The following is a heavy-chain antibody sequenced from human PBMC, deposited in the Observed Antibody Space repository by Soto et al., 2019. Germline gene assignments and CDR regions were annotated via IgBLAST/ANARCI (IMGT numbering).Heavy chain of an antibody. Sequence: ASVKVSCKASGYTFTGYYMHWVRQAPGQGLEWMGWINPNSGGTNYAQKFQGRVTMTRDTSISTAYMELSRLRSDDTAVYYCARDRSNYDILTGYPLSYYGMHVSGQGTTVTVYS. CDR1: GYTFTGYY. D-gene: IGHD3-9*01. CDR2: INPNSGGT. V-gene: IGHV1-2*02. CDR3: ARDRSNYDILTGYPLSYYGMHV. J-gene: IGHJ6*02.